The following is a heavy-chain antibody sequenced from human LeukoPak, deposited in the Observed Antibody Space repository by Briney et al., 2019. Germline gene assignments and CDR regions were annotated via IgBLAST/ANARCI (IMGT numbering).Heavy chain of an antibody. CDR1: GGPISSGGYS. V-gene: IGHV4-30-2*01. Sequence: SQTLSLTCAVSGGPISSGGYSWSWIRQPPGKGLEWIGYIYRSGSTYYNPSLKSRVTISVDRSKNQFSLKLSSVTAADTVVYYCARAQDYYGMDVWGQGTTVTVSS. CDR2: IYRSGST. CDR3: ARAQDYYGMDV. J-gene: IGHJ6*02. D-gene: IGHD2-15*01.